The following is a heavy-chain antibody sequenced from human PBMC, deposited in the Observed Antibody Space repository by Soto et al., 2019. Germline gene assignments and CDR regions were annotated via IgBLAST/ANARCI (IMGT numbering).Heavy chain of an antibody. D-gene: IGHD4-17*01. J-gene: IGHJ4*02. V-gene: IGHV4-59*08. CDR3: ARLGCRNYGDYLGFAY. CDR2: IFYSGST. CDR1: GASIQNNY. Sequence: QVQLQESGPGLVKPSETLALTCTGSGASIQNNYWSWIRQPPGTGLEWLGYIFYSGSTNYNPSLDTRVPISMVPAKSRFALKLGSVTAADTAVYYCARLGCRNYGDYLGFAYWGQGGLVTVSS.